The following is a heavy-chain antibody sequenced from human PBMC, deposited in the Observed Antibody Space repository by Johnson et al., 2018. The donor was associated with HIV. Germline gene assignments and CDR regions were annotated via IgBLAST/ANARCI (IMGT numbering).Heavy chain of an antibody. Sequence: VQLVESGGGVVQPGRSLRLSCAASGFSVSNNYMHWVRQAPGKGLEWVSVLYSGGNTYYADSVRGRFTISRDNSKNTLYLQMSSLKVEDTAMYYCARDGESQQLPLGDAFDVWGQGTMVIVSS. CDR3: ARDGESQQLPLGDAFDV. J-gene: IGHJ3*01. CDR1: GFSVSNNY. CDR2: LYSGGNT. V-gene: IGHV3-66*01. D-gene: IGHD6-13*01.